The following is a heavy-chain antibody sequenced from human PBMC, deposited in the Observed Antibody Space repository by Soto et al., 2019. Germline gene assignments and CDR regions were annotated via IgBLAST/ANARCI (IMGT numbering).Heavy chain of an antibody. D-gene: IGHD6-19*01. CDR2: ISYDGSNK. CDR3: ARDGLAYSSSQARIIVFLFDY. Sequence: GGSLRLSCAASGFTFSSYAMHWVRQAPGKGLEWVAVISYDGSNKYYADSVKGRFTISRDNSKNTLYLQMNSLRAEDTAVYYCARDGLAYSSSQARIIVFLFDYWGQGTLVTVSS. CDR1: GFTFSSYA. J-gene: IGHJ4*02. V-gene: IGHV3-30-3*01.